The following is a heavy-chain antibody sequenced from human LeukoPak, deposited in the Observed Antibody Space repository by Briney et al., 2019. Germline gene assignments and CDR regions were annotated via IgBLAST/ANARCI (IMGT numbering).Heavy chain of an antibody. CDR3: ARTTYYYDSSGYPGAFDI. CDR1: GGSISSYY. D-gene: IGHD3-22*01. V-gene: IGHV4-59*01. Sequence: SETLSLTCTVYGGSISSYYWSWIRQPPGKGLEWIGYIYYSGSTNYNPSLKSRVTISVDTSKNQFSLKLSSVTAADTAVYYCARTTYYYDSSGYPGAFDIWGQGTMVTVSS. CDR2: IYYSGST. J-gene: IGHJ3*02.